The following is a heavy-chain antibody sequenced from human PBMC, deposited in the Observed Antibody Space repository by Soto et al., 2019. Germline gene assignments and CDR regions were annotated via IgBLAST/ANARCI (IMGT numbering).Heavy chain of an antibody. D-gene: IGHD3-10*01. J-gene: IGHJ6*02. CDR1: GGTFSSYA. CDR2: IIPIFGTA. Sequence: SVKVSCKASGGTFSSYAISWVRQAPGQGLEWMGGIIPIFGTANYARKFQGRVTITADESTSTAYMELSSLRSEDTAVYYCARDMTMVRSMDVWGQGTTVTVSS. CDR3: ARDMTMVRSMDV. V-gene: IGHV1-69*13.